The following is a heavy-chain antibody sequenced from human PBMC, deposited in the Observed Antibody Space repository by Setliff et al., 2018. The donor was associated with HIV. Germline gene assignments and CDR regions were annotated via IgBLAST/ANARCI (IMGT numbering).Heavy chain of an antibody. J-gene: IGHJ4*02. CDR2: ISSSSSYT. CDR3: ARDVSVASFFNY. Sequence: GGSLRLSCAASGFTFSSYSMNWVRQAPGKGLEWVSYISSSSSYTHYADSVKGRFTISRDNAKNSLYLQMNSLRAEDTAVYYCARDVSVASFFNYWGQGTLVTVSS. D-gene: IGHD6-19*01. V-gene: IGHV3-21*04. CDR1: GFTFSSYS.